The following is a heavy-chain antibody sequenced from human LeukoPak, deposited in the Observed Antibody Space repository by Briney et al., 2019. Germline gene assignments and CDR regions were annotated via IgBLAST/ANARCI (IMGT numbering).Heavy chain of an antibody. Sequence: SVKVSCKASGGTFSSYAISWVRQAPGQGLEWMGGIIPIFGTANYAQKFQGRVTITADESTSTAYMELSSLRSEDTAVYYCASGRYCSSTSCFGYWGQGTLVTVSS. J-gene: IGHJ4*02. CDR2: IIPIFGTA. D-gene: IGHD2-2*01. V-gene: IGHV1-69*01. CDR3: ASGRYCSSTSCFGY. CDR1: GGTFSSYA.